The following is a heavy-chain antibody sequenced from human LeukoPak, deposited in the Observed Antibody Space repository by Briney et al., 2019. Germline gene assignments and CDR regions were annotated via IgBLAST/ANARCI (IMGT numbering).Heavy chain of an antibody. CDR3: GRVARYVGYTQYFQP. J-gene: IGHJ1*01. V-gene: IGHV4-39*07. CDR2: VYYSGNT. Sequence: ETPSLTCTVPGDSISSSSYFCGWVRHPPGKGLEWIACVYYSGNTYYNPSLKGRFTISVGTSKNQFSLRLSSVTAADTAVYYWGRVARYVGYTQYFQPWGQGTLVTVSS. CDR1: GDSISSSSYF. D-gene: IGHD5-18*01.